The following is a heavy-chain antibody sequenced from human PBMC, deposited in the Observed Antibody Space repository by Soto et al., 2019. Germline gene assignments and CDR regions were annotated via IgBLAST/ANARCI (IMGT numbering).Heavy chain of an antibody. CDR3: ARLGSQQLVLPNWFDP. J-gene: IGHJ5*02. D-gene: IGHD6-13*01. CDR1: GGNIGSSSYY. V-gene: IGHV4-39*01. Sequence: SETHSLTSTVSGGNIGSSSYYWGWIRQPPGKGLEWIGSIYYSGSTYYNPSLKSRVTISVDTSKNQFSLKLSSVTAADTAVYYCARLGSQQLVLPNWFDPWGQGTLVTVS. CDR2: IYYSGST.